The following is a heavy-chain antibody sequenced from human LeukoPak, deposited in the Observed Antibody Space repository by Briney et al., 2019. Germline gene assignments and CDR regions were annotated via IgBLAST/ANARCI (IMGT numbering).Heavy chain of an antibody. CDR3: AKNFDL. CDR2: IHHSGST. Sequence: SETLSLTCAVYGGSFSGYYWSWIRRPPGKGLEWIGEIHHSGSTNSNPSLKSRVTVSVDTSKNQFSLKLSSVTAADTAVYFCAKNFDLWGRGTLVTVSS. J-gene: IGHJ2*01. V-gene: IGHV4-34*01. CDR1: GGSFSGYY.